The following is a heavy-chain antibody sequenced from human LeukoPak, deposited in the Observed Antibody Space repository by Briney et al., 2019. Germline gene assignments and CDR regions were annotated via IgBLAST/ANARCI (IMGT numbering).Heavy chain of an antibody. CDR3: ARDGYSGYDSEPLAGWVNWFDP. CDR1: GYTFTGYY. D-gene: IGHD5-12*01. Sequence: ASVKVSCKASGYTFTGYYMHWVRQAPGQGLEWMGWINPNSGGTNYAQKFQGRVTMTRDTSISTAYMELSRLRSDVTAVYYCARDGYSGYDSEPLAGWVNWFDPWGQGTLVTVSS. J-gene: IGHJ5*02. CDR2: INPNSGGT. V-gene: IGHV1-2*02.